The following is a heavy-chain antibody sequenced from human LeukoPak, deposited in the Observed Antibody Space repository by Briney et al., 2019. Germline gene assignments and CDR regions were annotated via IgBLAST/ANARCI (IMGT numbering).Heavy chain of an antibody. V-gene: IGHV1-69*04. CDR2: IIPILGIA. D-gene: IGHD3-10*01. J-gene: IGHJ5*02. Sequence: ASVKVSCKASGGTSSSYAISWVRQAPGQGLEWMGRIIPILGIANYAQKFQGRVTITADKSTSTAYMELSSLRSEDTAVYYCARDRTYGSGSSHGFDPWGQGTLVTVSS. CDR1: GGTSSSYA. CDR3: ARDRTYGSGSSHGFDP.